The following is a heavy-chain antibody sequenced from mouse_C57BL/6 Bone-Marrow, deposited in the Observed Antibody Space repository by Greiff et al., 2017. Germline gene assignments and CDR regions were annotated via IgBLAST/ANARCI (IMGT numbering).Heavy chain of an antibody. D-gene: IGHD2-1*01. CDR3: ASNYPSWFAY. J-gene: IGHJ3*01. Sequence: QVQLKQPGAELVRPGTSVKLSCKASGYTFTSYWMHWVKQRPGQGLEWIGVIDPSDSYTNYNQKFKGKATLTVATSSSTAYMQLSSLTSEDSAVYYCASNYPSWFAYWGQGTLVTVSA. V-gene: IGHV1-59*01. CDR2: IDPSDSYT. CDR1: GYTFTSYW.